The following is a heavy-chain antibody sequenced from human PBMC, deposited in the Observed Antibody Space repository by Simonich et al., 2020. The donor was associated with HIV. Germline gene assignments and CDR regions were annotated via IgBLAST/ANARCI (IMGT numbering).Heavy chain of an antibody. CDR1: GGSFSGNY. Sequence: QVQLQQWGAGLLKPSETLSLTCAVNGGSFSGNYWSWIRQPPGKGLGWFGEINHSESTNYNPSLKSRVTISVATSKNQFSLKLSSVTAADTAVYYCARGFYQRLYYFDYWGQGTLVTVSS. V-gene: IGHV4-34*01. CDR2: INHSEST. J-gene: IGHJ4*02. CDR3: ARGFYQRLYYFDY. D-gene: IGHD6-19*01.